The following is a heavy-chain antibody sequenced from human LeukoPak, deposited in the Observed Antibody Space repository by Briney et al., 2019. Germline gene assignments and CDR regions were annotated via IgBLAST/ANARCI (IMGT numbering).Heavy chain of an antibody. CDR3: AREGGGYFDY. Sequence: GGSLRLSCAASGFTLSSYWMSWVRQAPGKGLEWVANIKEDGSEKYYVDSVKGRFTISRDNSKNTLYLRMNSLRGEDSAVYYCAREGGGYFDYWGQGTLVTVSS. D-gene: IGHD4-23*01. J-gene: IGHJ4*02. CDR1: GFTLSSYW. V-gene: IGHV3-7*03. CDR2: IKEDGSEK.